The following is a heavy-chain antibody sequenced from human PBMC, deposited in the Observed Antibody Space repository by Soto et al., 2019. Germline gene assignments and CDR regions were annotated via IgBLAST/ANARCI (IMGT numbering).Heavy chain of an antibody. Sequence: ASVKVSCKASGGTFSSYAISWVRQAPGKGLEWMGGFDPEDGETIYAQKFQGRVTMTEDTSTDTAYMELSSLRSEDTAVYYCETYVFWSGYRGGYYYYMDVWGKGTTVTVSS. CDR2: FDPEDGET. CDR3: ETYVFWSGYRGGYYYYMDV. V-gene: IGHV1-24*01. J-gene: IGHJ6*03. CDR1: GGTFSSYA. D-gene: IGHD3-3*01.